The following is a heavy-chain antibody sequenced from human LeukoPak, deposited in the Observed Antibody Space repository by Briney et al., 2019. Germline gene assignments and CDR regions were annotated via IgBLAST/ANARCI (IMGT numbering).Heavy chain of an antibody. Sequence: ASVKVSCKASGYTFTSYGISWVRQAPGQGLEWMGWISAYNGNTNYAQKLQGRVTMATDTSTSTAYMELRSLRSDDTAVYYCARSGSGSYYYYMDVWGEGTTVTVSS. CDR2: ISAYNGNT. J-gene: IGHJ6*03. D-gene: IGHD1-26*01. CDR3: ARSGSGSYYYYMDV. CDR1: GYTFTSYG. V-gene: IGHV1-18*01.